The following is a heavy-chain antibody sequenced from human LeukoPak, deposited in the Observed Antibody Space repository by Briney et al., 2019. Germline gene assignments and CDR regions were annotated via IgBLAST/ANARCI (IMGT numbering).Heavy chain of an antibody. J-gene: IGHJ6*03. V-gene: IGHV3-7*01. CDR2: VNQVGAEK. CDR1: GFTFSSQW. CDR3: AREHYFYYMDG. Sequence: GGSLRLSCAASGFTFSSQWMSWVRQAPGKGLEWVANVNQVGAEKYYVDSVKGRFTISRDNGENSLYLQMNSLRAEDTAVYYCAREHYFYYMDGWGKGTTVTVSS.